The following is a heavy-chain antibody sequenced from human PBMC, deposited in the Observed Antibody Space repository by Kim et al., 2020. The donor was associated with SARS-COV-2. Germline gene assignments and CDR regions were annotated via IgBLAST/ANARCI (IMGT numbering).Heavy chain of an antibody. CDR3: ARGIRKITMILVVVTSESVYFDY. Sequence: SETLSLTCAVYGGSFSGYYWSWIRQPPGKGLEWIGEINHSGSTNYNPSLKSRVTISADTSKNQFSLKLSSVTAADTAVYYCARGIRKITMILVVVTSESVYFDYWGQGTLVTVSS. CDR1: GGSFSGYY. J-gene: IGHJ4*02. CDR2: INHSGST. D-gene: IGHD3-22*01. V-gene: IGHV4-34*01.